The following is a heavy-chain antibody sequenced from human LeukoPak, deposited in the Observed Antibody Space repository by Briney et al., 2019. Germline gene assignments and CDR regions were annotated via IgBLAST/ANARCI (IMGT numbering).Heavy chain of an antibody. J-gene: IGHJ4*02. Sequence: GGSLRLSCAASGFTFSNTWMNWVRQAPGKGLEWVGHVKSKTDGGTTDYAAPVKGRFTISRDDSQNTLYLQMNSLKTEDTAVYYCTTGAPRAYSGSYSNCWGQGTLVTVSS. V-gene: IGHV3-15*01. D-gene: IGHD1-26*01. CDR3: TTGAPRAYSGSYSNC. CDR1: GFTFSNTW. CDR2: VKSKTDGGTT.